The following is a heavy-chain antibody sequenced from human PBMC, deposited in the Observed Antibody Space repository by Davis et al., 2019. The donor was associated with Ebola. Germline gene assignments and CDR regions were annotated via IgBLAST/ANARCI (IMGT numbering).Heavy chain of an antibody. CDR2: INESGNT. J-gene: IGHJ2*01. CDR1: GGPFSGYY. V-gene: IGHV4-34*01. CDR3: ASLIKVTRVGDWYFDL. Sequence: SETLSLTCAVSGGPFSGYYWSWIRQGQEGLEWIGEINESGNTNYNPSLKSRVTISVDRSKNQFSLKLSSVTAADTAIYYCASLIKVTRVGDWYFDLWGRGTLVSVSS. D-gene: IGHD4-17*01.